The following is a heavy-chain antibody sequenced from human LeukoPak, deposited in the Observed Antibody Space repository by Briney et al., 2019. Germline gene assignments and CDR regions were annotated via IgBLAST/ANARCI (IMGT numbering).Heavy chain of an antibody. CDR2: ISAYNGNT. D-gene: IGHD3-10*01. CDR1: GYTFTSYG. Sequence: ASVKVSCKASGYTFTSYGISWVRQAPGQGLEWMGWISAYNGNTNYAQKLQGRVTMTTDTSTSTAYMELRSLRSDDTAVYYCASFGAGSGSGSYYYYGMDVWGQGTTVTVSS. J-gene: IGHJ6*02. CDR3: ASFGAGSGSGSYYYYGMDV. V-gene: IGHV1-18*01.